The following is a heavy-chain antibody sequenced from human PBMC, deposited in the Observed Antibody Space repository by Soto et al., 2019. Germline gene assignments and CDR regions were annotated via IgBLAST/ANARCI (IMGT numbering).Heavy chain of an antibody. CDR1: GFTFSSYG. J-gene: IGHJ6*02. CDR3: AKDIVVPAPKAYYYYYYGMDV. V-gene: IGHV3-30*18. Sequence: GGSLRLSCAASGFTFSSYGMHWVRQAPGKGLEWVAVISYDGSNKYYADSVKGRFTISRDNSKNTLYLQMNSLRAEDTAVYYCAKDIVVPAPKAYYYYYYGMDVWGQGTTVTVSS. D-gene: IGHD2-2*01. CDR2: ISYDGSNK.